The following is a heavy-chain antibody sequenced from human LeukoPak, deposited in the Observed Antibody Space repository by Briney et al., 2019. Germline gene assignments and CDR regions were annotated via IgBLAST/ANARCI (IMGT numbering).Heavy chain of an antibody. CDR1: GFTFSSYS. D-gene: IGHD5-12*01. CDR2: ISSSSSYI. Sequence: TGGSLRLSCAASGFTFSSYSMNWVRQAPGKGLEWVSSISSSSSYIYYADSVKGRFTISRDNAKNSLYLQMNSLRAEDTAVYYCARGGDIVATIVLGAFDIWGQGTMVTVSS. CDR3: ARGGDIVATIVLGAFDI. J-gene: IGHJ3*02. V-gene: IGHV3-21*01.